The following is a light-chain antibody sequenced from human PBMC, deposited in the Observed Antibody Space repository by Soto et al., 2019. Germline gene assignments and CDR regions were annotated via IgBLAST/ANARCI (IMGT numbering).Light chain of an antibody. CDR3: QQYNNWWT. CDR2: GAS. Sequence: EIVMTQSPATLSVSPGERATLSCRASQSVNSNLAWYQQKPGQAPRLLISGASTRATGIPARFSGSGSETEFTLTISSQQSEDFAVYYCQQYNNWWTFGQGTKVEMK. J-gene: IGKJ1*01. V-gene: IGKV3-15*01. CDR1: QSVNSN.